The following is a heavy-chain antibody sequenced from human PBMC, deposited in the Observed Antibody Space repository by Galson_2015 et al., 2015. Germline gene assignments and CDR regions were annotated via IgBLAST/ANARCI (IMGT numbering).Heavy chain of an antibody. CDR2: IKSKAGSYAT. J-gene: IGHJ2*01. D-gene: IGHD3-10*01. CDR1: GLTFSGSN. CDR3: ARANYGSGRPSNWYFDL. Sequence: SLRLSCAASGLTFSGSNMHWVRQASGKGLEWVGRIKSKAGSYATTYAASVKGRFTISRDDSKNTAYLQMNSLRAGDTAVYYCARANYGSGRPSNWYFDLWGRGTLVTVSP. V-gene: IGHV3-73*01.